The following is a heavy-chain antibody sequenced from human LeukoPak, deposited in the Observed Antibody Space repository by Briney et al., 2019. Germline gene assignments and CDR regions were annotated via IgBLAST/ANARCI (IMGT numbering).Heavy chain of an antibody. CDR2: ISAYNGNT. CDR1: GYTFTSYT. Sequence: ASVKVSCKASGYTFTSYTINWVRQAPGQGLEWMGWISAYNGNTNYAQKLQGRVTMTTDTSTSTAYMELRSLRSDDTAVYYCARDGRSTIAAAAYNWFDPWGQGTLVTVSS. V-gene: IGHV1-18*01. D-gene: IGHD6-13*01. CDR3: ARDGRSTIAAAAYNWFDP. J-gene: IGHJ5*02.